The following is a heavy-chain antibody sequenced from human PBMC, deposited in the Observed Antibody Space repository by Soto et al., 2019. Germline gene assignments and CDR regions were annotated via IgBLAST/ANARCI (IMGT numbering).Heavy chain of an antibody. Sequence: QVQLQQWGAGLLKPSETLSLTCAVYGGSFSGYYWSWIRQPPGKGLEWIGEINHSGSTNYNPSLKSRVTISVVTSKNQFSLKLSSVTAADTAVYYCARRQGWLQEGWFDPWGQGTLVTVSS. CDR3: ARRQGWLQEGWFDP. V-gene: IGHV4-34*01. CDR1: GGSFSGYY. CDR2: INHSGST. D-gene: IGHD5-12*01. J-gene: IGHJ5*02.